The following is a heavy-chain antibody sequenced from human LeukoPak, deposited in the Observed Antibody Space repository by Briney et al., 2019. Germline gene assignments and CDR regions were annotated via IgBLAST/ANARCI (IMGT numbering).Heavy chain of an antibody. CDR3: ARDGGSGYCSSSNCYEGFDY. J-gene: IGHJ4*02. Sequence: PGGSLRLSCAAPGFSVSSNYMSWVRQAPGKGLEWVSTIYSGESAYYADSVKGRFTISRDNSKNALVLQMNSLTAADTAVYYCARDGGSGYCSSSNCYEGFDYWGQGTLVTVSS. D-gene: IGHD2-2*01. CDR2: IYSGESA. V-gene: IGHV3-66*01. CDR1: GFSVSSNY.